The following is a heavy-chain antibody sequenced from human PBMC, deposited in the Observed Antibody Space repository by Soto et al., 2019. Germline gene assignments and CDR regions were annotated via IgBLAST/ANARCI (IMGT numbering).Heavy chain of an antibody. D-gene: IGHD1-1*01. CDR2: ISYDGSNK. Sequence: GGSLRLSCAASGFTFSSYGMHWVRQAPGKGLEWVAVISYDGSNKYYADSVKGRFTISRDNSKNTLYLQMNSLRAEDTAVYYCENAGAYWNRKYYFDYWGQGTLVTVSS. V-gene: IGHV3-30*18. CDR3: ENAGAYWNRKYYFDY. J-gene: IGHJ4*02. CDR1: GFTFSSYG.